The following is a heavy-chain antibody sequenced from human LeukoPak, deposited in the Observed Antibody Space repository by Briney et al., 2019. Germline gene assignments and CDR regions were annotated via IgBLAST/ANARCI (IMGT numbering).Heavy chain of an antibody. CDR2: IIPIFGTA. CDR3: ARDPSYSRHGQKDCSSTSCYPKQDYEGDDY. V-gene: IGHV1-69*13. J-gene: IGHJ4*02. Sequence: ASVKVSCKASGGTFSSYAISWVRQAPGQGLEWMGGIIPIFGTANYAQKFQGRVTITADESTSTAYMELSSRRSEDTAVYYCARDPSYSRHGQKDCSSTSCYPKQDYEGDDYWGQGTLVTVSS. D-gene: IGHD2-2*01. CDR1: GGTFSSYA.